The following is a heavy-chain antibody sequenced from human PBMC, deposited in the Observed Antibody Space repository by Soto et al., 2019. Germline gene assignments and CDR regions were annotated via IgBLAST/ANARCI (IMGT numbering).Heavy chain of an antibody. CDR3: AKDRRFLEWFFLDPFDI. Sequence: QVQLVESGGGAVQPGRSLRLSCAASGFAFSTYAMHWVRQAPGKGLEWVAIMSHDGSHQYYADSVKGRFTISRDNSKNTLHLQMNSLRSEDTAVYYCAKDRRFLEWFFLDPFDIWGQGTVVTVSS. D-gene: IGHD3-3*01. J-gene: IGHJ3*02. V-gene: IGHV3-30*18. CDR1: GFAFSTYA. CDR2: MSHDGSHQ.